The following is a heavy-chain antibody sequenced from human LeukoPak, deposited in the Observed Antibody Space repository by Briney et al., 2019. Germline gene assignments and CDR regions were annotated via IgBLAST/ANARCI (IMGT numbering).Heavy chain of an antibody. CDR1: GYTFTSYG. J-gene: IGHJ5*02. CDR3: ARARFGISWFDP. Sequence: ASVKVSCEASGYTFTSYGISWVRQAPGQGLEWMGWISAYNGNTNYAQKLQGRLTMTTDTSTSTAYMELRSPRSDATAVYYCARARFGISWFDPWGQGTLVTVSS. V-gene: IGHV1-18*01. CDR2: ISAYNGNT. D-gene: IGHD3-10*02.